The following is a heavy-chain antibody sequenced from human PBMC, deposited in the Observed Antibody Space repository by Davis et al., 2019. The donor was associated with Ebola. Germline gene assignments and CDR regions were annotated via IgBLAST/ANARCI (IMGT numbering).Heavy chain of an antibody. CDR3: ARDNGGSSPHYYYYYYGMDV. V-gene: IGHV4-39*02. CDR2: IYYSGST. D-gene: IGHD6-6*01. Sequence: SETLSLTCTVSGASISSSNYYWGWIRQPPGKGLEWIGSIYYSGSTYYNPSLKSRVTISVDTSKNQFSLKLSSVTAADTAVYYCARDNGGSSPHYYYYYYGMDVWGQGTTVTVSS. J-gene: IGHJ6*02. CDR1: GASISSSNYY.